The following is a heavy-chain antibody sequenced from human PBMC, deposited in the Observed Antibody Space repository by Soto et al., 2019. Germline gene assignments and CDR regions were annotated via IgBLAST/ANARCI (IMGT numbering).Heavy chain of an antibody. D-gene: IGHD2-21*02. CDR3: LTYFAGFDH. CDR2: IRHSGST. Sequence: QVQLQESGPGLVKPSGTLSLTCAISGVSIRNNNWWDWVRQPPGKGLEWIGEIRHSGSTNCNPSLKSHLYISLDESKNHFSLELTSVTAADTTLYDCLTYFAGFDHWGKGIAVTVTS. CDR1: GVSIRNNNW. V-gene: IGHV4-4*02. J-gene: IGHJ4*02.